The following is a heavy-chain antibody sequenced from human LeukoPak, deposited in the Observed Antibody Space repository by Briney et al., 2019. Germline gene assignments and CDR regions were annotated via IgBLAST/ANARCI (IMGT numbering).Heavy chain of an antibody. J-gene: IGHJ5*01. CDR1: GFTFSTXX. V-gene: IGHV3-48*02. CDR2: IGTSSGAI. CDR3: ARNLDS. Sequence: LSCSASGFTFSTXXXNWVRQAPGKGLEWVSFIGTSSGAIYYADSVKGRFTISRDNARKSLYLQMNSLRDEDTAVYYCARNLDSWGQGALVTVSS.